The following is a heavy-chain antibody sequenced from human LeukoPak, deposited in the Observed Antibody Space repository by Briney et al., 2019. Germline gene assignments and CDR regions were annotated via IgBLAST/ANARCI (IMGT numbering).Heavy chain of an antibody. J-gene: IGHJ4*02. CDR1: GGSISSSSHY. D-gene: IGHD4-17*01. CDR2: IYYSGST. Sequence: SETLSLTCTVSGGSISSSSHYWGWIRQPPGKGLEWIGSIYYSGSTYYNPSLESRVTISVDTSKNQFSLKLSSVTAADTAVYYCARHMTTVTTFDYWGQGTLVTVSS. V-gene: IGHV4-39*01. CDR3: ARHMTTVTTFDY.